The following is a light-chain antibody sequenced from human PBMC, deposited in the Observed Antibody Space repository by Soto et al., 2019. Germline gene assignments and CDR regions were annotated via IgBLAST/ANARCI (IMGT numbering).Light chain of an antibody. CDR1: NSNIGAGYD. CDR2: GDN. J-gene: IGLJ1*01. CDR3: ASYRSANTLVV. Sequence: QSALTQPPSVSGAPGQRVTISCTGGNSNIGAGYDVHWYRQISGTAPKLLIYGDNNRPSGVPDRFSGSKSGMTASLTISGLQPEDEADYFCASYRSANTLVVFGTGTKVTVL. V-gene: IGLV1-40*01.